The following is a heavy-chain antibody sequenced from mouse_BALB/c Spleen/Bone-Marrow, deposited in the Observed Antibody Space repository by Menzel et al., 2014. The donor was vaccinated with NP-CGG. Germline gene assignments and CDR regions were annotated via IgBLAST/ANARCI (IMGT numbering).Heavy chain of an antibody. CDR3: ARSGNYWYFDV. CDR2: INPGSSTI. J-gene: IGHJ1*01. V-gene: IGHV4-2*02. CDR1: GFDFSRYW. Sequence: EVKLMESGGGLVQPGGSLNLSCAASGFDFSRYWMSWARQAPGKGQEWIGEINPGSSTINYTPSLKDKFIISRDNAKNTLYLQMSKVRSEDTALYYGARSGNYWYFDVWGAGTTVTVSS. D-gene: IGHD1-1*01.